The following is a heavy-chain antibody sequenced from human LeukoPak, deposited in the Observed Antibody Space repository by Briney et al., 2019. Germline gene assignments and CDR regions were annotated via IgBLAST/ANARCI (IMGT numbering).Heavy chain of an antibody. CDR3: ARVGLYYDILTGYPEGHWFDP. CDR2: INHSGST. V-gene: IGHV4-34*01. Sequence: SETLSLTCAVYGGSFSGYYWSWIRQPPGKGLEWIGEINHSGSTNYNPSLKSRVTISVDTSKNQFSLKLSSVTAADTAVYYCARVGLYYDILTGYPEGHWFDPWGQGTLVTVSS. J-gene: IGHJ5*02. CDR1: GGSFSGYY. D-gene: IGHD3-9*01.